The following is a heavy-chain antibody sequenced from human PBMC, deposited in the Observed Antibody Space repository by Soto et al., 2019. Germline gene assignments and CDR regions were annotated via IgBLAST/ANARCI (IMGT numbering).Heavy chain of an antibody. CDR2: IFWDKND. CDR1: GFSLITGVG. D-gene: IGHD1-26*01. CDR3: TQIYGCGSWGWYFHS. V-gene: IGHV2-5*02. J-gene: IGHJ4*02. Sequence: QITLKESGPSLVRPTETLTLTCTFSGFSLITGVGVGWVRQPPGKALEWLAVIFWDKNDYYRPSLQTRVTISKDTSEDQVVLTLTTRDPEDTATYFCTQIYGCGSWGWYFHSWGQGTLVTVSS.